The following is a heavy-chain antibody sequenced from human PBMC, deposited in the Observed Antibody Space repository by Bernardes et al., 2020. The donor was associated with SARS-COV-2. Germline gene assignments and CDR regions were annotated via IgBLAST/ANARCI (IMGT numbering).Heavy chain of an antibody. J-gene: IGHJ3*01. Sequence: ASMKVSCKASGYTFTDYYLHWVRQAPGQGLEWMGWVNPKSGDTEYAQKFQGRVTMTRDTAITTAYMELRRLTSDDTALYYCASVTWSQRDGFDVWGQGTMVTVSS. D-gene: IGHD1-26*01. CDR2: VNPKSGDT. CDR1: GYTFTDYY. V-gene: IGHV1-2*02. CDR3: ASVTWSQRDGFDV.